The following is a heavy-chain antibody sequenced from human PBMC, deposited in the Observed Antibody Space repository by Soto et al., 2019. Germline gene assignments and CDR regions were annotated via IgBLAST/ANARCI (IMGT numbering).Heavy chain of an antibody. V-gene: IGHV4-39*01. CDR3: ARLSRHRRTSITIFGVVTYYFDY. CDR1: RGSISSSSYY. J-gene: IGHJ4*02. Sequence: LXLTCSVSRGSISSSSYYWGWILQPPGRGLEWIGSIYYSGCTYYNPSLKSRVTISVDTSKNQFSLKLSSVTAADTAVYYCARLSRHRRTSITIFGVVTYYFDYWGQGTLVTVPS. D-gene: IGHD3-3*01. CDR2: IYYSGCT.